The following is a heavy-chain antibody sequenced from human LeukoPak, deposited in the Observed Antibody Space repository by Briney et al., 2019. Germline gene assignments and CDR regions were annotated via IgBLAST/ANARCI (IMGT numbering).Heavy chain of an antibody. J-gene: IGHJ4*02. CDR3: AKPNLFPYYFDY. D-gene: IGHD3-10*02. CDR2: ISGSGGST. CDR1: GLTFSRYA. Sequence: SGGSLRLSCAASGLTFSRYAMSWVRQAPGKGLEWVSAISGSGGSTYYADSVKGRFTISRDNSKNTLYLQMNSLRAEDTAVYYCAKPNLFPYYFDYWGQGTLVTVSS. V-gene: IGHV3-23*01.